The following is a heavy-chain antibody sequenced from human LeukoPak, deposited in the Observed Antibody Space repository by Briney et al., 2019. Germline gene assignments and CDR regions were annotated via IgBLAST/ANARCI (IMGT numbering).Heavy chain of an antibody. CDR2: INTNTGNP. D-gene: IGHD3-22*01. J-gene: IGHJ4*02. CDR1: GYTFTSYG. Sequence: ASVKVSCKASGYTFTSYGISWVRQAPGQGLEWMGWINTNTGNPTYAQGFAGRFVFSLDTSVSTAYLQISSLKAEDTAVYYCARALPTYYYDSSGYYDYWGQGTLVTVSS. V-gene: IGHV7-4-1*02. CDR3: ARALPTYYYDSSGYYDY.